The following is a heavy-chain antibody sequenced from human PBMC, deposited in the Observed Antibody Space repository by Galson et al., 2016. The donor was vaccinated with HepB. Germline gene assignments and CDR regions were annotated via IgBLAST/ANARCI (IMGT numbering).Heavy chain of an antibody. CDR1: GFTFSSYA. CDR3: AREGAGMAVAGTAFDY. Sequence: SLRLSCAASGFTFSSYASSWVRQAPGKGLEWVATMSGSGGTTYYTDSVKGRFTISRDNSKNTLYLQMNSLRGEDTAVYYCAREGAGMAVAGTAFDYWGQGALVTVSS. CDR2: MSGSGGTT. D-gene: IGHD6-19*01. V-gene: IGHV3-23*01. J-gene: IGHJ4*02.